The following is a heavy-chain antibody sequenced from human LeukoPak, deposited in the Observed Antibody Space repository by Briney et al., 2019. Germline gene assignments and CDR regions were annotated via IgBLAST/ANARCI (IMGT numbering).Heavy chain of an antibody. CDR1: GFTFSSYA. CDR3: AKGGTTMVQGVIIIRDFDY. J-gene: IGHJ4*02. V-gene: IGHV3-23*01. D-gene: IGHD3-10*01. Sequence: GGSLRLSCAASGFTFSSYAMSWVRQAPGKGLEWVSAISGSGGSTYYADSVKGRFTISRDNSKNTLYLQMNSLRAEDTAVYYCAKGGTTMVQGVIIIRDFDYWGQGILVTVSS. CDR2: ISGSGGST.